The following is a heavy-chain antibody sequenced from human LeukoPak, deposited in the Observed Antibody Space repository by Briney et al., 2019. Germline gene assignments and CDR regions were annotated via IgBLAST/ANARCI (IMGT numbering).Heavy chain of an antibody. CDR3: ARDRLLRDGYNYGMDV. Sequence: SETLSLTCSVSGYSISDGYYWGWIRQSPGKGLEWIAIIYHSGSTYYTPSLKSRLTISVDTSKNQFSLKLSSVTAADTAVYYCARDRLLRDGYNYGMDVWGQGTTVTVSS. CDR2: IYHSGST. J-gene: IGHJ6*02. V-gene: IGHV4-38-2*02. CDR1: GYSISDGYY. D-gene: IGHD5-24*01.